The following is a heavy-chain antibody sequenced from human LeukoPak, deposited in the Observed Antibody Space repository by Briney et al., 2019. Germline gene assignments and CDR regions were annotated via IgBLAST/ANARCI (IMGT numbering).Heavy chain of an antibody. CDR2: INHSGST. D-gene: IGHD3-9*01. V-gene: IGHV4-34*01. CDR3: ARGLRRRKYYHLYYMDV. CDR1: GGSFSGYY. J-gene: IGHJ6*03. Sequence: SETLSLTCAVYGGSFSGYYWSWIRQPPGKGLEWIGEINHSGSTNYNPSLKSRVTISVDTSKNQFSLKLSSVTAADTAVYYCARGLRRRKYYHLYYMDVWGKGTTVSVCS.